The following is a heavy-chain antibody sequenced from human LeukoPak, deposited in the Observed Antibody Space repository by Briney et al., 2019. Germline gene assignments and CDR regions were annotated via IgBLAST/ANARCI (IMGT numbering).Heavy chain of an antibody. V-gene: IGHV3-23*01. CDR3: AKDLAHYYDSSGYHALDY. CDR1: GFTFSSYA. Sequence: GGSLRLSCAASGFTFSSYAMSWVRQAPGKGLEWVSAISGSGGSTYYADPVKGRFTISRDNSKNTLYLQMNSLRAEDTAVYYCAKDLAHYYDSSGYHALDYWGQGTLVTVSS. CDR2: ISGSGGST. D-gene: IGHD3-22*01. J-gene: IGHJ4*02.